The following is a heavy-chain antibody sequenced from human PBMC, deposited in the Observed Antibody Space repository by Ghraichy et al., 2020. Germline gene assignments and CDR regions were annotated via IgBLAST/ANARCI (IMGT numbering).Heavy chain of an antibody. V-gene: IGHV3-23*01. CDR3: AKDLRDWHIVVVTAIGGEDYYYYGMDV. J-gene: IGHJ6*02. CDR1: GFTFSSYA. D-gene: IGHD2-21*02. CDR2: ISGSGGST. Sequence: GESLNISCAASGFTFSSYAMSWVRQAPGKGLEWVSAISGSGGSTYYADSVKGRFTISRDNSKNTLYLKMNSLRAEDTAVYYCAKDLRDWHIVVVTAIGGEDYYYYGMDVWGQGTTVTVSS.